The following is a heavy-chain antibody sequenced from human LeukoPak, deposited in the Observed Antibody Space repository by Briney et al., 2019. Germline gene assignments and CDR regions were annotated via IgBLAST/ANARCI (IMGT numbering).Heavy chain of an antibody. CDR2: ISYDGSNK. V-gene: IGHV3-30*18. Sequence: PGGSLRLSCAASGITFSSYGMHWVRQAPGKGLEWVAVISYDGSNKYYADSVKGRFTISRDNSKNTLYLQMNSLRAEDTAVYYCAKQQQLVLDYWGQGTLVTVSS. J-gene: IGHJ4*02. CDR1: GITFSSYG. D-gene: IGHD6-13*01. CDR3: AKQQQLVLDY.